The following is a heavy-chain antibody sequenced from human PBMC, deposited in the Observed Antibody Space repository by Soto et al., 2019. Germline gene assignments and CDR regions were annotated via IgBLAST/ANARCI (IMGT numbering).Heavy chain of an antibody. CDR3: ARVRYYDSGSSINWFDP. CDR1: GFTFSSLA. D-gene: IGHD3-10*01. CDR2: ISNSGDT. J-gene: IGHJ5*02. V-gene: IGHV3-23*01. Sequence: FQRLSCAASGFTFSSLAIYRVSQAQGKGLEWVSTISNSGDTYYADSVEGRFTISRDNSKDTLYLQMNSLRAEDTAVYYCARVRYYDSGSSINWFDPWGQGTLVTVSS.